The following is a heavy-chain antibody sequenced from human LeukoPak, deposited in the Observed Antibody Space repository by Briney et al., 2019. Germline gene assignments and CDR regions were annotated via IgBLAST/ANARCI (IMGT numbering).Heavy chain of an antibody. D-gene: IGHD6-19*01. Sequence: SETLSLTCAVYGGSFSGYYWSWIRQPPGKGLEWIGEINHSGSINYNPSLKSRVTISVDTSKNQFSLKLSSVTAADTAVYYCARGGQWLVTYYYYYYMDVWGKGTTVTVSS. CDR3: ARGGQWLVTYYYYYYMDV. CDR2: INHSGSI. V-gene: IGHV4-34*01. CDR1: GGSFSGYY. J-gene: IGHJ6*03.